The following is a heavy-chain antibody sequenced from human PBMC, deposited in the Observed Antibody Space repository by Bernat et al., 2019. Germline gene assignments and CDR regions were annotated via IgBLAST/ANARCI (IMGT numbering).Heavy chain of an antibody. J-gene: IGHJ4*02. Sequence: EVQLVESGGGLVQPGGSLRLSCAASGFTFSSYSMNWVRQAPGKGLEWVSYISSSSSTIYYADSVKGRFTISRDNAKNSLYLQMNSLRAEDTAVYYCARGFIAATGDVDYWGQGTLVTVSS. CDR1: GFTFSSYS. V-gene: IGHV3-48*01. CDR2: ISSSSSTI. CDR3: ARGFIAATGDVDY. D-gene: IGHD3-16*01.